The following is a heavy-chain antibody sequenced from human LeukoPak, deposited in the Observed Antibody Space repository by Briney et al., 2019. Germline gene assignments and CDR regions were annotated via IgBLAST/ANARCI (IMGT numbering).Heavy chain of an antibody. Sequence: SETLSLTCTVSGGSISSYYWSWIRQPAGKGLEWIGRIYTSGGINYNPSLKSRVTMSVDTSKNQFSLKLSSVTAADTAVYYCAKSIAVAGPFDYWGQGTLVTVSS. CDR1: GGSISSYY. J-gene: IGHJ4*02. V-gene: IGHV4-4*07. D-gene: IGHD6-19*01. CDR3: AKSIAVAGPFDY. CDR2: IYTSGGI.